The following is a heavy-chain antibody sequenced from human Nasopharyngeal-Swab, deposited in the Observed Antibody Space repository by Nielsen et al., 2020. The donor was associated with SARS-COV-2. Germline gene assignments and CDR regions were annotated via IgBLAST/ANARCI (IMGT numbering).Heavy chain of an antibody. Sequence: GSLRLSCAVYGGSFSGYYWSWIRQPPGKGLEWIGEINHSGSTNYNPSLKSRVTVSVDTSKNQFSLKLSSVTAADTAVYYCARGVTMVRGVIRKAGDYFDYWGQGTQVTVSS. V-gene: IGHV4-34*01. CDR1: GGSFSGYY. CDR2: INHSGST. D-gene: IGHD3-10*01. CDR3: ARGVTMVRGVIRKAGDYFDY. J-gene: IGHJ4*02.